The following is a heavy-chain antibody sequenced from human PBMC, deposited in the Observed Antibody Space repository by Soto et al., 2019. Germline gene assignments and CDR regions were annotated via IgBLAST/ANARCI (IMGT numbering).Heavy chain of an antibody. CDR1: GASMNSYH. CDR3: ARDQGVAAAGITWFDP. J-gene: IGHJ5*02. V-gene: IGHV4-4*07. D-gene: IGHD6-13*01. Sequence: QVQLQASGPGLVKPSETLSLTCTVSGASMNSYHWSWIRQPAGKGLELIGHFHSSGSTNYNPSLKSRVTMSVDTSKNQFSLRLMSLTAADTAVYYCARDQGVAAAGITWFDPWGQGSLVTVSS. CDR2: FHSSGST.